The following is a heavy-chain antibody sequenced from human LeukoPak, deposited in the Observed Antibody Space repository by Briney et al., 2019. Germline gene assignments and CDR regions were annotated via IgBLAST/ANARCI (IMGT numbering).Heavy chain of an antibody. Sequence: SETLSLTCTVSGGSISSYYWSWIRRPPGKGLEWIGYIYYSGSTNYNPSLKSRVTISVDTSKNQFSLKLSSVTAADTAVYYCARVVSSGYYLNWFDPWGQGTLVTVSS. J-gene: IGHJ5*02. V-gene: IGHV4-59*01. CDR1: GGSISSYY. D-gene: IGHD3-22*01. CDR2: IYYSGST. CDR3: ARVVSSGYYLNWFDP.